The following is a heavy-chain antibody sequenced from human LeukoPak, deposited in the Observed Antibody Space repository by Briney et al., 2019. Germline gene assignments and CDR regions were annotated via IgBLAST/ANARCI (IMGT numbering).Heavy chain of an antibody. J-gene: IGHJ6*02. CDR3: AKDISSGWELLRNYYYGMDV. V-gene: IGHV3-30-3*01. CDR2: ISYDGSNT. D-gene: IGHD1-26*01. Sequence: GGSLRLSCAASGFTFSSYAMHWVRQAPDKGLEWVAVISYDGSNTYYADSVKGRFTISRDNSKNTLYLQMNSLRAEDTALYYCAKDISSGWELLRNYYYGMDVWGQGTTVTVSS. CDR1: GFTFSSYA.